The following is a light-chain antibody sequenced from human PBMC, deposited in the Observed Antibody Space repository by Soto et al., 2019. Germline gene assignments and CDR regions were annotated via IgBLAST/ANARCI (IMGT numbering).Light chain of an antibody. CDR1: QSVSSY. J-gene: IGKJ4*01. V-gene: IGKV3-11*01. CDR3: QQRRDWPLT. Sequence: EIVLTQSPATLSLSPGERATLSCRASQSVSSYLAWYQQRPGQAPRLLISDASNRATGIPARFTGSGPGTDFALTVSSLEPEDFAVNYCQQRRDWPLTFGGGTKVEI. CDR2: DAS.